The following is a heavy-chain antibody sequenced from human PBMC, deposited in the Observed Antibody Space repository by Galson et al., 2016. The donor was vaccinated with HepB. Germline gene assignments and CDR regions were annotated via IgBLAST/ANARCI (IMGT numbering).Heavy chain of an antibody. D-gene: IGHD2-15*01. CDR2: ISYDGSDK. J-gene: IGHJ4*02. CDR1: GFTLSSYG. V-gene: IGHV3-30*18. Sequence: SLRLSCAASGFTLSSYGMHWVRQAPGKGLEWVAVISYDGSDKYYGNSVKGRFTISRDNSKNTLYLQMNSLRAEDTAVYYCVKDYCGGGSCFPTDSWGQGTRVTVSS. CDR3: VKDYCGGGSCFPTDS.